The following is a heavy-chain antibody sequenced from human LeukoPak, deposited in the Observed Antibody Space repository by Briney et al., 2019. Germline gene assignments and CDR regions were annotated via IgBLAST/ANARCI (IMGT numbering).Heavy chain of an antibody. CDR1: GGSISSGGYY. CDR3: ARAPGFLENNNWFDP. CDR2: IYHSGST. Sequence: SETLSLTCTVSGGSISSGGYYWSWIRQPPGKGLEWIGYIYHSGSTYYNPSLKSRVTISVDRSKNQFSLKLSSVTAADTAVYYCARAPGFLENNNWFDPWGQGTLVTVSS. D-gene: IGHD3-3*01. J-gene: IGHJ5*02. V-gene: IGHV4-30-2*01.